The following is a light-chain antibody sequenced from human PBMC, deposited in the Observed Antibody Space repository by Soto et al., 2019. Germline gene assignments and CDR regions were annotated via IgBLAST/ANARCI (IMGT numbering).Light chain of an antibody. Sequence: IQMTQSPSTLSASVGDRVTITCRASQSISSWLAWYQQKPGKAPKLLIYDASSLESGVPSRFSGSGSGTEFTLTISSLQPDDFATYYCQQYNSCTFGQGTKVDIK. CDR3: QQYNSCT. V-gene: IGKV1-5*01. CDR2: DAS. J-gene: IGKJ1*01. CDR1: QSISSW.